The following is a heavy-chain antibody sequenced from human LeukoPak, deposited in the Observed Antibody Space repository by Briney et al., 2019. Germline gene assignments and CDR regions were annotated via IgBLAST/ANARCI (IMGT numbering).Heavy chain of an antibody. CDR3: ARPGSSSWLIQH. CDR1: GFTFSSYW. V-gene: IGHV3-23*01. J-gene: IGHJ1*01. CDR2: ISGSGGST. D-gene: IGHD6-13*01. Sequence: GSLVLSCAASGFTFSSYWMSWVRQAPGKGLEWVSAISGSGGSTYYADSVKGRFTISRDNSKNTLYLQMNSLRAEDTAVYYCARPGSSSWLIQHWGQGTLVTVSS.